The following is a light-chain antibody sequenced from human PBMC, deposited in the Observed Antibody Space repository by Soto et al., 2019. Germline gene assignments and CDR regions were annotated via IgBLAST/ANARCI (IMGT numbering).Light chain of an antibody. CDR1: QSISSY. CDR3: QQSYSTPIT. Sequence: DLQMTQSPSSLSASVGDRVTITCRASQSISSYLNWYQQKPGKAPKLLIYAASSLQSGVPSRFSGSGSGTDFTLTISSLQPEDFATYYCQQSYSTPITFGPGTKEDIK. CDR2: AAS. J-gene: IGKJ3*01. V-gene: IGKV1-39*01.